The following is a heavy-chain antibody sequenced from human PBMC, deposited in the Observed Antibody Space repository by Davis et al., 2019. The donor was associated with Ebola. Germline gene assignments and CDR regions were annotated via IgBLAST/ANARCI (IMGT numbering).Heavy chain of an antibody. V-gene: IGHV5-51*01. Sequence: GGSLRLSCKGFGYSFSNYWIGWVRQVPGKGLEWLGIIYPGDSDTRYSPSFRGQVTISADKSTTTAYLQWSTLKASDTAMYYCARSTVGGKSGRWFDPWGQGTLVTVSS. D-gene: IGHD4-23*01. J-gene: IGHJ5*02. CDR2: IYPGDSDT. CDR3: ARSTVGGKSGRWFDP. CDR1: GYSFSNYW.